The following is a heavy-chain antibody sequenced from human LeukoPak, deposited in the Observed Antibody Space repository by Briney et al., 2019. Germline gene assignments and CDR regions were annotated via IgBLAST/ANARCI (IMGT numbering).Heavy chain of an antibody. CDR3: ARDSGDGDYTPDMDL. CDR1: GFTFSSYW. CDR2: INTDGSST. J-gene: IGHJ6*03. Sequence: GGSLRLSCAASGFTFSSYWMHWVRQAPGKGLVWVSRINTDGSSTSYADSVKGRFTISRDNAKNTLYLLMNSLRAEDTAVYYCARDSGDGDYTPDMDLWGKGTTVTVSS. V-gene: IGHV3-74*01. D-gene: IGHD4-11*01.